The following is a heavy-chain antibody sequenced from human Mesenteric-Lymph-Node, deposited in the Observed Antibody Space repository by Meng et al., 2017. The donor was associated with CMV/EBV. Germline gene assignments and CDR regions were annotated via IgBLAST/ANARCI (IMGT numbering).Heavy chain of an antibody. CDR2: ISGSGGTI. CDR1: GFPFSDYA. CDR3: AKETPGGPTNPSFDY. Sequence: GESLKISCAASGFPFSDYAMSWVRQAPGKGLEWGSGISGSGGTIYYADSVKGRFTMSKDKSKNMLYLQMNSLRVEDTAVYYCAKETPGGPTNPSFDYWGQGTLVTVSS. J-gene: IGHJ4*02. D-gene: IGHD1-14*01. V-gene: IGHV3-23*01.